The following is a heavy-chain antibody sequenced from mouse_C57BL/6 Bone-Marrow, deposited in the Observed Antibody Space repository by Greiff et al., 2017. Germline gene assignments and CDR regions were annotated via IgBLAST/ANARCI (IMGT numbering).Heavy chain of an antibody. V-gene: IGHV5-9-1*02. CDR3: TRSHYYGISYWYFDV. Sequence: EVQLVESGEGLVKPGGSLKLSCAASGFTFSSYAMSWVRQTPEKRLEWVAYISSGGDYIYYADTVKGRFTISRDNARNTLYLQMSSLKSEDTAMYSCTRSHYYGISYWYFDVWGTGTTVTVSS. CDR2: ISSGGDYI. D-gene: IGHD1-1*01. J-gene: IGHJ1*03. CDR1: GFTFSSYA.